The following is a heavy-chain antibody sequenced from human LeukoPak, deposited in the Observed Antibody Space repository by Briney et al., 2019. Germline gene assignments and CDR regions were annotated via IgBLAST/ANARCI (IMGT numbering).Heavy chain of an antibody. Sequence: SETLSLTCTVSGYSISSGYCWGWIRQPPGKGLEWIGSIYHSGSTYYNPSLKSRVTISVDTSKNQFSLKLSSVTAADTAVYYCARADYYDSSGYLAYYYMDVWGKGTTVTVSS. CDR1: GYSISSGYC. V-gene: IGHV4-38-2*02. CDR3: ARADYYDSSGYLAYYYMDV. CDR2: IYHSGST. J-gene: IGHJ6*03. D-gene: IGHD3-22*01.